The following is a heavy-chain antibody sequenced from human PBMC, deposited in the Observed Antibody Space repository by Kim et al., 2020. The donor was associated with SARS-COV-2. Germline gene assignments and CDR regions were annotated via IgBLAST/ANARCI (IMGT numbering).Heavy chain of an antibody. Sequence: SETLSLTCTVSGASISSGGYYWSWIRQYPGKGLQWIGYIYNSGNTYYNPSLKSRLTISLDTSKNQFSLNLSSLTAADAAVYYCARDSGGDNHFPYWGQGILVTVSS. D-gene: IGHD4-17*01. CDR2: IYNSGNT. J-gene: IGHJ4*02. V-gene: IGHV4-31*03. CDR3: ARDSGGDNHFPY. CDR1: GASISSGGYY.